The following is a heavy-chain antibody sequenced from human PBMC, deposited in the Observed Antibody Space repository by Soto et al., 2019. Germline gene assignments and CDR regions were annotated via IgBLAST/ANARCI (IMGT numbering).Heavy chain of an antibody. V-gene: IGHV3-64*02. D-gene: IGHD4-17*01. CDR1: GFTFSTYG. CDR3: ARGRGDYENWNFDL. J-gene: IGHJ2*01. CDR2: TSGSGRRT. Sequence: EVQLVESGDALVQLGGSLRVSCEGSGFTFSTYGMHWVRQAPGKGLEFVSSTSGSGRRTSYAESVKGRFIISRDNSKNTLYLQMSSLRIEDTGVYYCARGRGDYENWNFDLWGRGSLVTVSS.